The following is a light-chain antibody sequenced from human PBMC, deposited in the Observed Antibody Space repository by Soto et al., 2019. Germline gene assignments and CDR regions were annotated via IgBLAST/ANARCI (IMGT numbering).Light chain of an antibody. CDR3: QHYNSFSWT. CDR2: DAS. V-gene: IGKV1-5*01. Sequence: DIRMTQSPSTLATSVGDRITITCRASRGISTWLAWYQQKPGKVPKLLIYDASSLESGVPSRFSGSGSGTEFTLSISSLQPDDFATYYCQHYNSFSWTFGQGTKVDIK. J-gene: IGKJ1*01. CDR1: RGISTW.